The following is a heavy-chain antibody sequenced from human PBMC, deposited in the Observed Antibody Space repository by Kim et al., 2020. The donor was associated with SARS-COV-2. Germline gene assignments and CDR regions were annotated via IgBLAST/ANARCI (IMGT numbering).Heavy chain of an antibody. CDR2: ISASNGDT. CDR1: GYAFTSYG. Sequence: ASVKVSCKAYGYAFTSYGFNWVRQAPGQGLEWMGWISASNGDTNYAEKFQGRVTMTTDTSTSTAYMELRSLRSYDTAFYYCARGLSGSFSADHWGQGTLVTVSS. D-gene: IGHD1-26*01. CDR3: ARGLSGSFSADH. J-gene: IGHJ4*02. V-gene: IGHV1-18*04.